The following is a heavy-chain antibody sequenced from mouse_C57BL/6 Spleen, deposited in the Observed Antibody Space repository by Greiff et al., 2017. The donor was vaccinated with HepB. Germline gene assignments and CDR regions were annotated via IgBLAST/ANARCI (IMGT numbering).Heavy chain of an antibody. CDR1: GYTFTSYW. Sequence: VQLQEPGAELVRPGSSVKLSCKASGYTFTSYWMHWVKQRPIQGLEWIGNIDPSDSETHYNQKFKDKATLTVDKSSSTAYMQLSSLTSEDSAVYYCASRVNWYFDVWGTGTTVTVSS. CDR2: IDPSDSET. J-gene: IGHJ1*03. V-gene: IGHV1-52*01. D-gene: IGHD2-1*01. CDR3: ASRVNWYFDV.